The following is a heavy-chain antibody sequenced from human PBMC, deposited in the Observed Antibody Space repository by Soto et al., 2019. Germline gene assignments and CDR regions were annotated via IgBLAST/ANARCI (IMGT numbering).Heavy chain of an antibody. V-gene: IGHV3-23*01. CDR2: LSGSGGTT. Sequence: VGSLRLSCTVSGVTFSNYAMNWVRQAPGKGLEWVSSLSGSGGTTYYADSVKGRFIISRDNSKNTLYLLMNSLRAEDTALYYCAKQRADYGSGADTFYFDSWGQGALVIVSS. D-gene: IGHD3-10*01. J-gene: IGHJ4*02. CDR1: GVTFSNYA. CDR3: AKQRADYGSGADTFYFDS.